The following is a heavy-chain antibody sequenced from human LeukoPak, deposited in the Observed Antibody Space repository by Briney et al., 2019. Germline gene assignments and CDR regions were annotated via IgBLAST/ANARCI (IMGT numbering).Heavy chain of an antibody. CDR3: ARELGYCSGGSCYSGSGRDAFDI. CDR1: GYSISSGYY. CDR2: IYHSGST. J-gene: IGHJ3*02. V-gene: IGHV4-38-2*02. Sequence: SETLSLTCAVSGYSISSGYYWGWIRQPPGKGLEWIGSIYHSGSTYYNPSLKSRVTISVDTSKNQFSLKLSSVTAADTAVYYCARELGYCSGGSCYSGSGRDAFDIWGQGTMVTVSS. D-gene: IGHD2-15*01.